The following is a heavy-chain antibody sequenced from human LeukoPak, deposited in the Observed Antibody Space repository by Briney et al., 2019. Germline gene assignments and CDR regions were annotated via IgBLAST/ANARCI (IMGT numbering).Heavy chain of an antibody. J-gene: IGHJ5*02. CDR1: GGSISSYY. Sequence: PSETLSLTCTVSGGSISSYYWSWIRQPPGKGLEWIGYIYYSGSTNYNPSLKSRVTISVDTSKNQFSLKLSSVTAADTAVYYCARVSPGDWFDPWGQGTLVTVSS. CDR2: IYYSGST. D-gene: IGHD1-26*01. V-gene: IGHV4-59*01. CDR3: ARVSPGDWFDP.